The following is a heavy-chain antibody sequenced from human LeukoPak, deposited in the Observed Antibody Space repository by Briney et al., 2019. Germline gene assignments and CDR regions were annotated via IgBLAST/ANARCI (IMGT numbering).Heavy chain of an antibody. V-gene: IGHV3-74*01. D-gene: IGHD5-18*01. Sequence: GGSLRLSCAASGFTFSSYWMHWVRQAPGKGLVWVSRINSDGSSTSYADSVKGRFTISRDNAKNTLYLQMNSLRAEDTAVYYCARNLGGYSYGYIYYYDGMDVWGQGTTVTVSS. CDR2: INSDGSST. CDR3: ARNLGGYSYGYIYYYDGMDV. CDR1: GFTFSSYW. J-gene: IGHJ6*02.